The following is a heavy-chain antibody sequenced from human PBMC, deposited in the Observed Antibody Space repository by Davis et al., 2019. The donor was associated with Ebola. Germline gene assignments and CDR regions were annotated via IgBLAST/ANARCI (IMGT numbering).Heavy chain of an antibody. CDR2: IYHSGST. D-gene: IGHD6-13*01. CDR3: ASGKPFGSSFWFDP. CDR1: GGSISSGGYS. J-gene: IGHJ5*02. V-gene: IGHV4-30-2*01. Sequence: MPSETLSLTCAVSGGSISSGGYSWSWIRQPPGKGLEWIGYIYHSGSTYYNPSLKSRVTISVDRSKNKFSLNLNSVTAADTAVYYCASGKPFGSSFWFDPWGQGTLVTVSS.